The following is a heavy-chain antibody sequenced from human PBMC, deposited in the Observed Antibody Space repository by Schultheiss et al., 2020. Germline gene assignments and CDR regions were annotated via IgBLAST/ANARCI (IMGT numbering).Heavy chain of an antibody. CDR1: GGSISSYY. CDR2: IYYSGST. V-gene: IGHV4-59*12. CDR3: ARDLAVGSGSSGWYDY. J-gene: IGHJ4*02. D-gene: IGHD6-19*01. Sequence: SETLSLTCTVSGGSISSYYWSWIRQPPGKGLEWIGYIYYSGSTNYNPSLKSRVTISVDTSKNQFSLKLSSVTAADTAVYYCARDLAVGSGSSGWYDYWGQGTLVTVSS.